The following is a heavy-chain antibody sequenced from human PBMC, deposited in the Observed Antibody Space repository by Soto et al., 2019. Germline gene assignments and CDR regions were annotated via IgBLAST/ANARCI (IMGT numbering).Heavy chain of an antibody. CDR2: ISGSGFKK. D-gene: IGHD1-26*01. V-gene: IGHV3-23*01. CDR1: GFIFDNFG. Sequence: RGGSLRLSCAASGFIFDNFGMSWVRQAPGKGLEWISSISGSGFKKYYADSVKGRFTISRDNSKSTVYLELNNLSAEDTAVYHCAKNQGVELVPLATVDWFDPWGQGSVVTVSS. CDR3: AKNQGVELVPLATVDWFDP. J-gene: IGHJ5*02.